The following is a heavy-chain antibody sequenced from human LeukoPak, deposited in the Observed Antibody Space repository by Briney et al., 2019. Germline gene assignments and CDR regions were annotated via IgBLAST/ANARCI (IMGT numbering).Heavy chain of an antibody. CDR2: IYPSGST. Sequence: PSETLTLTCTVSGGSIWRFYGSWIRQPAGKGLEWIGRIYPSGSTNYNPSLKSRVSMSVDTSKNQFYLKVSSVTAADTAVYYCAGEVGNSWYLVGAFDIWGQGTTVTVSS. CDR1: GGSIWRFY. V-gene: IGHV4-4*07. CDR3: AGEVGNSWYLVGAFDI. D-gene: IGHD6-13*01. J-gene: IGHJ3*02.